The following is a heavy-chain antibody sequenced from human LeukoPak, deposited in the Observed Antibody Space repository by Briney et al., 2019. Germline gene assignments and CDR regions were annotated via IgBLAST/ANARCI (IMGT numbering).Heavy chain of an antibody. D-gene: IGHD2/OR15-2a*01. J-gene: IGHJ6*02. CDR3: AKDLSYGMDV. CDR2: IRGTGDST. V-gene: IGHV3-23*01. Sequence: GGSLRLSCAASGFTFSSYAMSWVRQAPGKGLEWVSGIRGTGDSTYYADSVKGRFTISRDNSKSKLYLQMNSLRAEDTAVYYCAKDLSYGMDVWGQGTTVTVSS. CDR1: GFTFSSYA.